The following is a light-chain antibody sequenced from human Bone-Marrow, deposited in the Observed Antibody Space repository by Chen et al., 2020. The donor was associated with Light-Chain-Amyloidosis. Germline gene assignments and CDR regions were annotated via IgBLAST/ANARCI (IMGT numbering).Light chain of an antibody. CDR2: AAS. J-gene: IGKJ4*01. CDR3: QQSYITPQVT. CDR1: QSISTY. Sequence: DIQMTQSPSSLSASIGDRVTLTCRASQSISTYLNWYQQKPGKAPKLLIYAASSLQSGVPSRFSGSGSGTEFTLTISSLQPEDFATYYCQQSYITPQVTFGGGTKVKIK. V-gene: IGKV1-39*01.